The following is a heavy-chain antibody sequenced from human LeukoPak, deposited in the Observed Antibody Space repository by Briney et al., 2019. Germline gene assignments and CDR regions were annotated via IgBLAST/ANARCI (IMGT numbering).Heavy chain of an antibody. J-gene: IGHJ4*02. Sequence: GASVKVSCKASGYTFTSYGISWVRQAPGQGLEWMGWISAYNGNTNYAQKLQGRVTMTTDTSTSTAYMELRSLRSDDTVVYYCARDPRIFGVASLTDYWGQGTLVTVSS. CDR3: ARDPRIFGVASLTDY. CDR1: GYTFTSYG. CDR2: ISAYNGNT. V-gene: IGHV1-18*01. D-gene: IGHD3-3*01.